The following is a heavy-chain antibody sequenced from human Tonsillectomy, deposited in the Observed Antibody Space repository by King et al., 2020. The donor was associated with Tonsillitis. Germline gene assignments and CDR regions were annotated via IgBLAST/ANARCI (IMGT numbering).Heavy chain of an antibody. CDR2: ISYDESSK. CDR1: GFSLARDG. V-gene: IGHV3-30*19. J-gene: IGHJ6*02. Sequence: HVQLVESGGGVVHPGSSLRLSCAGSGFSLARDGMHWVRQAPGQGLEWVALISYDESSKYYRDSVKGRFTISRDNFKNMVYLEMNNLRAEDTAVYYCAREIGMEVSGIYYYHGLDVWGQGTTVTVSS. CDR3: AREIGMEVSGIYYYHGLDV. D-gene: IGHD2-8*02.